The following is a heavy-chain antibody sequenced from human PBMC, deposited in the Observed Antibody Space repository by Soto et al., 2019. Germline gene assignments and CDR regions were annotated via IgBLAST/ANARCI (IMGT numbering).Heavy chain of an antibody. CDR2: MFYGGSA. Sequence: SETLSLTCNVSGGSITSYYWTWIRQPPGKGLEWIGYMFYGGSANYNPSLRGRVTISLDTSKNQFSLKLSSVTAADTSVYYCARNSGWYVTDYWGQGTLVTVSS. D-gene: IGHD6-19*01. V-gene: IGHV4-59*08. CDR1: GGSITSYY. J-gene: IGHJ4*02. CDR3: ARNSGWYVTDY.